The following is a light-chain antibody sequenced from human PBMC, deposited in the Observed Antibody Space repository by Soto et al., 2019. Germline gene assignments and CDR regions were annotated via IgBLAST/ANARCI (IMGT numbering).Light chain of an antibody. CDR2: YAS. Sequence: TQSPATLSVSPGEGVTLSCRASQTIKNLLAWYQQRPGQSPRLLLYYASTRATGVPARFSGSGSGTEFTLTISSLQPDDFATYYCQHYNSYSEAFGQGTKVDIK. CDR1: QTIKNL. V-gene: IGKV3-15*01. J-gene: IGKJ1*01. CDR3: QHYNSYSEA.